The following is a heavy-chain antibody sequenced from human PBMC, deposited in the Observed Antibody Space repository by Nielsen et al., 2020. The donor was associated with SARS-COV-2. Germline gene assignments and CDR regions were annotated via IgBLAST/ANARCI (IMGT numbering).Heavy chain of an antibody. CDR1: GYTFTSYG. CDR3: ARDRGVSYYDILTGYYKEDGGGSGYYYYYMDV. CDR2: ISAYNGNT. Sequence: ASVKVSCKASGYTFTSYGISWVRQAPGQGLEWMGWISAYNGNTNYAQKLQGRVTMTTDTSTSTAYMELRSLRSDDTAVYYCARDRGVSYYDILTGYYKEDGGGSGYYYYYMDVWGKGTTVTVSS. J-gene: IGHJ6*03. V-gene: IGHV1-18*04. D-gene: IGHD3-9*01.